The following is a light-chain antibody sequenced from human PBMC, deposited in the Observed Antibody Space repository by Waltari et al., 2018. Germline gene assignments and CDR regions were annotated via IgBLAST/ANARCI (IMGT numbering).Light chain of an antibody. CDR2: SPY. V-gene: IGKV1-39*01. CDR3: QQTYSVPRGGFT. Sequence: QLTQSPYSLSASVGERVTVTCRASQSIATYLSWYQQRAGEAPKLLIHSPYTLQSGVPSRFSGSRSGTEFTLTISSLHPEDSATYYCQQTYSVPRGGFTFGPGTKVEIK. J-gene: IGKJ3*01. CDR1: QSIATY.